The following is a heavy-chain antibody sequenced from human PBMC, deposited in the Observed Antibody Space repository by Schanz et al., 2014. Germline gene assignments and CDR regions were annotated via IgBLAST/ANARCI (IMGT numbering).Heavy chain of an antibody. CDR3: ARPALWFGDNCFDP. V-gene: IGHV3-21*01. J-gene: IGHJ5*02. D-gene: IGHD3-10*01. Sequence: VQLVESGGGVVQPGRSLRLSCVASGFTFSSYSLNWVRQAPGKGLEWVSSISYGTSYIYYAESVKGRFTISRDNAKNTLDLQMNSLIAEDTAVYYCARPALWFGDNCFDPWGQGTLVTVSS. CDR2: ISYGTSYI. CDR1: GFTFSSYS.